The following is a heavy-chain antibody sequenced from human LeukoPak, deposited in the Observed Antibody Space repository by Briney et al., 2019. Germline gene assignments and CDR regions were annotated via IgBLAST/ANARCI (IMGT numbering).Heavy chain of an antibody. J-gene: IGHJ3*02. CDR2: IYYSGST. Sequence: SETLSLTCTVSGGSISSHYWSWIRQPPGKGLEWIGYIYYSGSTNYNPSLKSRVTISIDTSRNQFSLRLSSVTAADTAVYYCARDLVTVTKGFDIWGQGTMVSVSS. CDR1: GGSISSHY. D-gene: IGHD4-17*01. CDR3: ARDLVTVTKGFDI. V-gene: IGHV4-59*11.